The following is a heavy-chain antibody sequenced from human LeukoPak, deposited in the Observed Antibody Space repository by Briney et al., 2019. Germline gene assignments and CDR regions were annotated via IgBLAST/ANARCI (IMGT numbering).Heavy chain of an antibody. Sequence: GASVKVSCKASGYTFTSYGISWVRQAPGQGLEWMGWISAYNGNTNYAQKLQGRVTMTTDTSTSTAYMELRSLRSDDTAVYYCATFLRGGYYSYYFDYWGQGTLVTVSS. J-gene: IGHJ4*02. V-gene: IGHV1-18*01. CDR3: ATFLRGGYYSYYFDY. D-gene: IGHD3-22*01. CDR2: ISAYNGNT. CDR1: GYTFTSYG.